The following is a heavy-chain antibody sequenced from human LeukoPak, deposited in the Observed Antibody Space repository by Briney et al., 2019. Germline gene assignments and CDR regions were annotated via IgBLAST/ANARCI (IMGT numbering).Heavy chain of an antibody. CDR2: ISGSGGST. V-gene: IGHV3-23*01. Sequence: GGSLRLSCAASGFTFSSYAMSWVRQAPGKGLEWVSAISGSGGSTYYADSVKGRFTISRDNSKNTLYLQMNSLRAEDTAVYYCAKDKLAYCSGGSCYYFDYWGQGTPVTVSS. D-gene: IGHD2-15*01. CDR1: GFTFSSYA. CDR3: AKDKLAYCSGGSCYYFDY. J-gene: IGHJ4*02.